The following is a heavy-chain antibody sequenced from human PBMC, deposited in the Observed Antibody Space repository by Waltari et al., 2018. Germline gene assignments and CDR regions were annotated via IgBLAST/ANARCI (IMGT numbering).Heavy chain of an antibody. CDR2: IYYSGST. D-gene: IGHD5-12*01. V-gene: IGHV4-39*01. Sequence: QLQLQESGPELVKPSETLSLTCTVSGGSLGSSRYFWAWFRQPPGKGLEWIGSIYYSGSTYYNLSLKSRVTISVDRSTNQVSLKLTSVTAADTAVYFCAREVPRNGYIGLIYYYMDVWGKGTTVTVSS. CDR1: GGSLGSSRYF. CDR3: AREVPRNGYIGLIYYYMDV. J-gene: IGHJ6*03.